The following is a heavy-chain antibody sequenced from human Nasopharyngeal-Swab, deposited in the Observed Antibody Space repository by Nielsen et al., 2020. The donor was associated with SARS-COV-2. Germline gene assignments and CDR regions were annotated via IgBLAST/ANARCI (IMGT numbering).Heavy chain of an antibody. CDR3: AKAADYYDSSGYYTY. D-gene: IGHD3-22*01. Sequence: GGSLRLYCAASGFTFSSYAMSWVRQAPGKGLEWVSTISGSGGSTYYADSVKGRFTISRDNSKNTLYLQMNSLRAEDTAVYYCAKAADYYDSSGYYTYWGQGTLVTVSS. CDR2: ISGSGGST. V-gene: IGHV3-23*01. CDR1: GFTFSSYA. J-gene: IGHJ4*02.